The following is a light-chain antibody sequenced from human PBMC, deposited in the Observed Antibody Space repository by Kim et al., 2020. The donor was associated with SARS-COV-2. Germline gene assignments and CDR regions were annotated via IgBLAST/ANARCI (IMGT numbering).Light chain of an antibody. CDR1: QNIVTW. Sequence: LSASVGESVNITCRAIQNIVTWLAWYQQRPGKAPKILIDQASTLASGVPSRFTGSGSGTEFTLTIRSLQPDDFGTYHCQQYNSYSSFGQGTKLEI. J-gene: IGKJ2*03. CDR2: QAS. V-gene: IGKV1-5*03. CDR3: QQYNSYSS.